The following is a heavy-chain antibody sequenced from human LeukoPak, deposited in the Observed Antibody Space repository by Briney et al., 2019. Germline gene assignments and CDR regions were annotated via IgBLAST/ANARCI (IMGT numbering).Heavy chain of an antibody. D-gene: IGHD6-13*01. V-gene: IGHV4-59*01. CDR3: ARSIGIAAPPHFDY. Sequence: ASETLSLTCTVSGGSISSYYWSWIRQPPGKGLEWIGYIYYSGSTNYNPSLKSRVTISVDTSKNQFSLKLSSVTAADTAVYYCARSIGIAAPPHFDYWGQGTLVTVSS. J-gene: IGHJ4*02. CDR2: IYYSGST. CDR1: GGSISSYY.